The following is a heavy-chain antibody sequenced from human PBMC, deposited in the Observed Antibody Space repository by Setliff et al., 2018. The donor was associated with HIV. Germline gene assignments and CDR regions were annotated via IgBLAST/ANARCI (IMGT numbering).Heavy chain of an antibody. D-gene: IGHD2-21*01. V-gene: IGHV1-2*02. J-gene: IGHJ4*01. CDR3: ATGIPSDLDY. CDR1: GYRFIGHY. Sequence: ASVKVSCKASGYRFIGHYLHWVRLAPGQGPEWVGWINPETGDPNYAQKFRGRVLMTRDTSITTAFLHVAKLTSNDTAIYYCATGIPSDLDYWGQGTLVTVSS. CDR2: INPETGDP.